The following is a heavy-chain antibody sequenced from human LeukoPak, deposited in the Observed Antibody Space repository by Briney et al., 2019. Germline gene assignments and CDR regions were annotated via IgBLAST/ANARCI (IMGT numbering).Heavy chain of an antibody. J-gene: IGHJ5*02. CDR2: ISYDGSNK. Sequence: PGGSLRLSCAASGFTFSSYAMHWVRQAPGKGQEWVAVISYDGSNKYYADSVKGRFTISRDNSKNTLYLQMNSLRAEDTAVYYCARHSFPIVVVTAELDPWGQGTLVTVSS. CDR1: GFTFSSYA. V-gene: IGHV3-30-3*01. CDR3: ARHSFPIVVVTAELDP. D-gene: IGHD2-21*02.